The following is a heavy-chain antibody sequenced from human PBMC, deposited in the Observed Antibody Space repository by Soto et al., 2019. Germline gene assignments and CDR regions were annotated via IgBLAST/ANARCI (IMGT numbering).Heavy chain of an antibody. CDR3: ARHGPAISISDH. CDR1: GFTFNRYA. Sequence: HPGGSLRLSCAASGFTFNRYAMSWVRQAPGKGLEWVSTISGSGGSTYYADSVQGRFTISRDNSKNTLFLQMNSLRAEDTAVYYCARHGPAISISDHWGQGTLVTVSS. J-gene: IGHJ4*02. V-gene: IGHV3-23*01. D-gene: IGHD3-9*01. CDR2: ISGSGGST.